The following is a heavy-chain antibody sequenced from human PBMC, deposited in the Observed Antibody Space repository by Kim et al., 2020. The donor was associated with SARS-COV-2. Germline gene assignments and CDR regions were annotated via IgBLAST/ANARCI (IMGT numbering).Heavy chain of an antibody. CDR1: GFSFRSYG. D-gene: IGHD5-12*01. V-gene: IGHV3-33*01. Sequence: GGSLRLSCTASGFSFRSYGMHWVRQAPGKGLEWVAVIWNDGSHKYYADSVKGRFTISRDNSKNTLYLQMDSLRAEDTAVYHCARMGGFSGYDLAYWGQGTLATVSS. CDR2: IWNDGSHK. CDR3: ARMGGFSGYDLAY. J-gene: IGHJ4*02.